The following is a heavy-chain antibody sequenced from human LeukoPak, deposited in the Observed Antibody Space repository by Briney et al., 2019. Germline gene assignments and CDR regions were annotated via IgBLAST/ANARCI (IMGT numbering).Heavy chain of an antibody. V-gene: IGHV3-48*01. CDR1: GFTFSSYW. D-gene: IGHD1-26*01. CDR2: ISSSSSTI. CDR3: ARETSGSHYVVSDY. J-gene: IGHJ4*02. Sequence: PGGSLRLSCAASGFTFSSYWMNWVRQAPGKGLEWVSYISSSSSTIYYADSVKGRFTISRDNAKNSLYLQMNSLRAEDTAVYYCARETSGSHYVVSDYWGQGTLVTVSS.